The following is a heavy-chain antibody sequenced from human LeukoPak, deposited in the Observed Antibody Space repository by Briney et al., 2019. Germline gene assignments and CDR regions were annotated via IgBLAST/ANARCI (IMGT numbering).Heavy chain of an antibody. CDR2: IIPIFGTA. J-gene: IGHJ3*02. V-gene: IGHV1-69*06. Sequence: SVKVSCKASGGTFSSYAISWVRQAPGQGLEWMGGIIPIFGTANYAQKFQGRVTITADKSTSTAYMELSSLRSEDTAVYYCARATGSSDAFDIWGQGTMVTVSS. CDR1: GGTFSSYA. D-gene: IGHD6-6*01. CDR3: ARATGSSDAFDI.